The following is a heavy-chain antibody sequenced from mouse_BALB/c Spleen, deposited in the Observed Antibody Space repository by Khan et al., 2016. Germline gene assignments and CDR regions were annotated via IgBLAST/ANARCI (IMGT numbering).Heavy chain of an antibody. CDR2: CDPANGNT. CDR1: GFNIKDTY. D-gene: IGHD6-1*01. Sequence: VPLQQSGAELVKPGVSVKLSCTVSGFNIKDTYMHGVKQRSEQGLVWCGRCDPANGNTIYDPKFQGKASITAETSSNTVYLQLSRLTSEDTAVSYCAKDRAAFAYWGQGTLVTVSA. CDR3: AKDRAAFAY. V-gene: IGHV14-3*02. J-gene: IGHJ3*01.